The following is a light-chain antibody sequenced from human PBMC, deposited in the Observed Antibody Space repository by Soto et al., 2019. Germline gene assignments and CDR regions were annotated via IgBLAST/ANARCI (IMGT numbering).Light chain of an antibody. Sequence: QSALTQPASVSGSPGQSITISCTGASGDVGGYNFVSWYQQHPGKAPKLMIYEVSNRPSGVSNRFSGSKSGNTASLTISGLQAEDEADYYCSSYTSSSTLDVFGTGTKLTVL. CDR3: SSYTSSSTLDV. CDR1: SGDVGGYNF. CDR2: EVS. V-gene: IGLV2-14*01. J-gene: IGLJ1*01.